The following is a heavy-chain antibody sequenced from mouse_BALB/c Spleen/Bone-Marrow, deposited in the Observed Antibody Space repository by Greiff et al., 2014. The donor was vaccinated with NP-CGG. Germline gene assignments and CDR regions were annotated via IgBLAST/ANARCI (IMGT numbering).Heavy chain of an antibody. CDR2: IYPYSGVT. J-gene: IGHJ2*01. D-gene: IGHD2-1*01. CDR1: GYTFTDYN. V-gene: IGHV1S29*02. CDR3: ARGLWGNYYFDY. Sequence: VQLQQSGPELVKPGASVKMSCKASGYTFTDYNIHWVKQSHGKSLEWIGYIYPYSGVTGYNQKFKTKATLTVDNSSITAYMELRSLTSEDSAVYYCARGLWGNYYFDYWGQGTTLTVSS.